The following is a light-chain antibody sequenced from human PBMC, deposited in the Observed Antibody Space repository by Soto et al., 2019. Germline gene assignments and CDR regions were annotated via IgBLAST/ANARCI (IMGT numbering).Light chain of an antibody. CDR3: RQYGGSTGT. CDR2: GTS. V-gene: IGKV3-20*01. J-gene: IGKJ2*01. Sequence: EIVLTQSPGTLSLSPGQRATLSCRASQSVSRNYLAWYQQKPGQAPRLLIYGTSSRATGIPDRFSGSGSGTDFTLTISRLEPEDVALYYCRQYGGSTGTFGQGTKLEIK. CDR1: QSVSRNY.